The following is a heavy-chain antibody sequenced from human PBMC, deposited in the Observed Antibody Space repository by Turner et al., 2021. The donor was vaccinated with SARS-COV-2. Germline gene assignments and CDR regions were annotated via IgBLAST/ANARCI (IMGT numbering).Heavy chain of an antibody. V-gene: IGHV3-30*18. CDR1: GFTFSSYG. D-gene: IGHD6-19*01. Sequence: QVQLVESGGGVVQPGRSLRLSCAASGFTFSSYGMHWVRQAPGKGLEWVAVISYDGSNKYYADSVKGRFTISRDNSKNTLYLQMNSLRAEGTAVYYCAKAETYSSGWSGGRSYYYYYMDVWGKGTTVTVSS. CDR2: ISYDGSNK. J-gene: IGHJ6*03. CDR3: AKAETYSSGWSGGRSYYYYYMDV.